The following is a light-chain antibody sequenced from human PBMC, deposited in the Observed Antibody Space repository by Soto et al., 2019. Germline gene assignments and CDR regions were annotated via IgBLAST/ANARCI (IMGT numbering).Light chain of an antibody. CDR3: SSYTSSSTRV. J-gene: IGLJ3*02. CDR2: DVS. Sequence: QSALTQPASVSGSPGQSITISCTGTSSDVGGYNYVSWYQQHPGKAPKLMIYDVSNRPSGVSNRFSGSKSGTTASLTISGLQAEDAADYYCSSYTSSSTRVFGGGTKLTVL. V-gene: IGLV2-14*01. CDR1: SSDVGGYNY.